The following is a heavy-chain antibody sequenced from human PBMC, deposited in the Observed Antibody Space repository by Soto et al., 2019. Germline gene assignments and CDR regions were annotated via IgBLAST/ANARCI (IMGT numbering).Heavy chain of an antibody. CDR2: IIPIFGTA. J-gene: IGHJ3*02. D-gene: IGHD3-22*01. Sequence: GASVKVSCKASGGTFSSYAISWVRQAPGQGLEWMGGIIPIFGTANYAQKFQGRVTITADKSTSTAYMELSSLRSEDTAVYYCARVEPGYYYDSSGSLDAFDIWGQGTMVTVSS. V-gene: IGHV1-69*06. CDR1: GGTFSSYA. CDR3: ARVEPGYYYDSSGSLDAFDI.